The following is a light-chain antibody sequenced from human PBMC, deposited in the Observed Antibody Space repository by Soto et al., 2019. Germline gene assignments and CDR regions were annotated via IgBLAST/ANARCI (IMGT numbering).Light chain of an antibody. CDR1: RSISGS. CDR3: QQYDNWPSLT. CDR2: GAS. V-gene: IGKV1-39*01. J-gene: IGKJ4*01. Sequence: DIQLTQSPSTLSASVRDRVTITCRASRSISGSLNWYQQKPGKAPKLLIYGASTLQSGVPSRFSGSGSGTEFTLTISSLQSEDFAIYYCQQYDNWPSLTFGGGTKVDIK.